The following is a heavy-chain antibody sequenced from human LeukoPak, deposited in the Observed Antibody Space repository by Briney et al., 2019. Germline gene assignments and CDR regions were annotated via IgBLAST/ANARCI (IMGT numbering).Heavy chain of an antibody. J-gene: IGHJ6*03. CDR3: ARGLPPYYYDFWSENYMDV. CDR1: GGTFSGYA. D-gene: IGHD3-3*01. V-gene: IGHV1-69*05. Sequence: GASVKVSCKASGGTFSGYAISWVRQAPGQGLEWMGGIIPIFGTANYAQKFQGRVTITTDESTSTAYMELSSLRSEDTAVYYCARGLPPYYYDFWSENYMDVWGKGTTVTVSS. CDR2: IIPIFGTA.